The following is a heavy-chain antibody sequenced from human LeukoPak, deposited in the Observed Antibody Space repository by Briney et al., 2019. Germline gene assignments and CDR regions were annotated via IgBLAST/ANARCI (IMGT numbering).Heavy chain of an antibody. Sequence: GRSLRLSCAASGFTFSSYAMSWVRQAPGKGLEWVSAISGSGGRTYYADSVKGRFTISRDNSKNTLYLQMNSLRADDTAGDYCAKVKGSMQLGLKDWFDPWGQGTLVTVSS. CDR1: GFTFSSYA. J-gene: IGHJ5*02. CDR2: ISGSGGRT. V-gene: IGHV3-23*01. CDR3: AKVKGSMQLGLKDWFDP. D-gene: IGHD6-13*01.